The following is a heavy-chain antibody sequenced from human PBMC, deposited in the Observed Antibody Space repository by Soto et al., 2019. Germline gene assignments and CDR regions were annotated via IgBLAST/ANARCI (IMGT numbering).Heavy chain of an antibody. CDR3: APDVLRFLESSYYYCGIEV. CDR2: ISSSSSTI. CDR1: GFTFSSYS. J-gene: IGHJ6*02. D-gene: IGHD3-3*01. V-gene: IGHV3-48*02. Sequence: EVQLVESGGGLVQPGGSLRLSCAASGFTFSSYSMNWVRQAPGKGLEWVSYISSSSSTIYYADSVKGRFTISRDNAKNQLYLQMNTLRDEDTAVYYCAPDVLRFLESSYYYCGIEVWGQETTVTVSS.